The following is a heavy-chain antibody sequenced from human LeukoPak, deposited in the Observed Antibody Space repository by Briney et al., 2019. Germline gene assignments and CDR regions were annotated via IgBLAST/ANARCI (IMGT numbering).Heavy chain of an antibody. Sequence: GESLKISCKGSGYSFTSYWIGWVRQMPGKGLEWMGIIYPGDSDTRYSPSFQGQVTIPADKSISTAYLQWSSLKASDTAMYYCARPVSSSLWSGYPYYFDYWGQGTLVTVSS. CDR3: ARPVSSSLWSGYPYYFDY. D-gene: IGHD3-3*01. CDR2: IYPGDSDT. CDR1: GYSFTSYW. V-gene: IGHV5-51*01. J-gene: IGHJ4*02.